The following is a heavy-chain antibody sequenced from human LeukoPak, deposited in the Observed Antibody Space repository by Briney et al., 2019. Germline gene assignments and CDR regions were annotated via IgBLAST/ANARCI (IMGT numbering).Heavy chain of an antibody. V-gene: IGHV3-74*01. D-gene: IGHD3-22*01. CDR3: ARDEILDYYDSSGLCFDY. Sequence: GGSLRLSCATSGFTFSSYWMHWVRQAPGKGLVWVSRINPDGSSTSYADSVKGRFTISRDNAKNSLYLQMNSLRAEDTAVYYCARDEILDYYDSSGLCFDYWGQGTLVTVSS. J-gene: IGHJ4*02. CDR2: INPDGSST. CDR1: GFTFSSYW.